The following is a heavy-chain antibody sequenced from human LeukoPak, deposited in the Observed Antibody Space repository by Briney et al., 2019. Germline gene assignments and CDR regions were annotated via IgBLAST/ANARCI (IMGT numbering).Heavy chain of an antibody. V-gene: IGHV4-34*01. Sequence: GSLRLSCAVSGFTISSYAMSWVRQPPGKGLEWIGEINHSGSTNYNPSLKSRVTISVDTSKNQFSLKLSSVTAADTAVYYCAREGPRRNYYFDYWGQGTLVTVSS. J-gene: IGHJ4*02. CDR1: GFTISSYA. CDR2: INHSGST. CDR3: AREGPRRNYYFDY.